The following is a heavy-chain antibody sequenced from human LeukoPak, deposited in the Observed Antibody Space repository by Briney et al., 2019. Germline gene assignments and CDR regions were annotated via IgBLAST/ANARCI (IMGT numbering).Heavy chain of an antibody. D-gene: IGHD3-10*01. J-gene: IGHJ4*02. V-gene: IGHV7-4-1*02. CDR3: ARPGVRSPSRSPVE. CDR2: INTNTGNP. Sequence: PGGSLRLSCAASGYTFTSYAMNWVRQAPGQGLEWMGWINTNTGNPTYAQGFTGRFVFSLDTSVSTAYLQISSLKAEDTAVYYCARPGVRSPSRSPVEWGQGTLVTVSS. CDR1: GYTFTSYA.